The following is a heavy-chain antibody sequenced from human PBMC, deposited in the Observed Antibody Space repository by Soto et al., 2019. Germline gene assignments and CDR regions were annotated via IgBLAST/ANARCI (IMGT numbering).Heavy chain of an antibody. CDR3: ASRHGSRWLHYYYYYGMDV. V-gene: IGHV4-39*01. CDR1: GASITSSFYY. D-gene: IGHD6-13*01. J-gene: IGHJ6*02. CDR2: ISYSDST. Sequence: SETLSLTCTVSGASITSSFYYWGWIRQPPGKGLEWIGSISYSDSTYYNPSLKSRVTISVDTSKNQFSLKLSSVTAADTAVYFCASRHGSRWLHYYYYYGMDVWGQGTTVTVSS.